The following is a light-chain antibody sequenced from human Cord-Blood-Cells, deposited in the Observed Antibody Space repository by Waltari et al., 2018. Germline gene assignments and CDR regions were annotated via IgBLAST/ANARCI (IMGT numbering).Light chain of an antibody. CDR1: QSISSW. CDR3: QQYNSYSRT. J-gene: IGKJ1*01. CDR2: KAS. Sequence: DIQMTQSPSTLSASVGDRVTITCRASQSISSWLAWYQQKPGKAPKLLIYKASSLESGVPSRFSGSGSGTEFTLTISNLQPDDFATYYCQQYNSYSRTFGQGP. V-gene: IGKV1-5*03.